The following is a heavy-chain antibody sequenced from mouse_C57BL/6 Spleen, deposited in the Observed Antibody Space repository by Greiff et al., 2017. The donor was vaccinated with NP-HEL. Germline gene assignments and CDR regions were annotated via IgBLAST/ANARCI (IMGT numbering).Heavy chain of an antibody. D-gene: IGHD1-1*01. CDR2: IDPSDSET. V-gene: IGHV1-52*01. Sequence: QVQLQQPGAELVRPGSSVKLSCKASGYTFTSYWMHWVKQRPRQGLEWIGNIDPSDSETHYNQKFKDKATLTVDKSSSTAYMQLSSLTSEDSAVYYCARGADDYGSSYRYCDVWGTGTAVTVSS. J-gene: IGHJ1*03. CDR3: ARGADDYGSSYRYCDV. CDR1: GYTFTSYW.